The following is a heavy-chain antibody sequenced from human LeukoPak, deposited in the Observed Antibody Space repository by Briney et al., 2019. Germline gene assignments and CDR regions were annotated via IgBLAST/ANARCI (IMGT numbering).Heavy chain of an antibody. CDR2: IRYDGSNK. J-gene: IGHJ4*02. D-gene: IGHD3-22*01. V-gene: IGHV3-30*02. CDR3: ARAWDYYDSSGYSPQNLLFDY. CDR1: GFTFSSYG. Sequence: GGSLRLSCAASGFTFSSYGMHWVRQAPGKGLEWEACIRYDGSNKYYADSVKGRFTISRDNSKNTLYLQMNSLRAEDTAVYYCARAWDYYDSSGYSPQNLLFDYWGQGTLVTVSS.